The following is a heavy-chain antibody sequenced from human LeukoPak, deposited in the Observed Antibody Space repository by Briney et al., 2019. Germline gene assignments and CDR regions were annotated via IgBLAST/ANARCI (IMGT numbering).Heavy chain of an antibody. CDR2: ISYDGSNE. V-gene: IGHV3-30*03. Sequence: GGSLRLSCAASGFTFSSYSMNWVRQAPGKGLEWVAVISYDGSNEYYADSVKGRFTISRDNSKNTLYLQTNSLRAEDTAVYYCVRDVGDFWSGYYMSWFDPWGQGTLVTVSS. D-gene: IGHD3-3*01. J-gene: IGHJ5*02. CDR3: VRDVGDFWSGYYMSWFDP. CDR1: GFTFSSYS.